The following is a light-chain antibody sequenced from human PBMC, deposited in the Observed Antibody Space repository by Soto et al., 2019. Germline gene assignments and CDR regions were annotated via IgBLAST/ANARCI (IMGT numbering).Light chain of an antibody. CDR3: QQRSSWPPIT. J-gene: IGKJ5*01. V-gene: IGKV3-11*01. CDR1: QSVSSY. CDR2: DAS. Sequence: EIVLTQSPATLSLSPWERATLSCRASQSVSSYLAWYQQKPGQAPRLLIYDASDRATGIPARFSGSGSGTDFTLTISDLEPEDFAIYYCQQRSSWPPITFGQGTRLE.